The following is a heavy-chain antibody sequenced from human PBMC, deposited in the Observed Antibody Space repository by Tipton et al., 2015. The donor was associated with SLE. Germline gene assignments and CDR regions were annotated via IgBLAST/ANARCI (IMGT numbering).Heavy chain of an antibody. CDR1: GFTFSSYA. V-gene: IGHV3-64*04. D-gene: IGHD2-2*01. CDR3: AKDYCSSTSCFNYFDY. J-gene: IGHJ4*02. CDR2: ISSNGGST. Sequence: LSLTCAASGFTFSSYAMHWVRQAPGKGLEYVSAISSNGGSTYYADSVKGRFTISRDNSKNSLYLQMNSLRTEDTALYYCAKDYCSSTSCFNYFDYWGQGTLVTVSS.